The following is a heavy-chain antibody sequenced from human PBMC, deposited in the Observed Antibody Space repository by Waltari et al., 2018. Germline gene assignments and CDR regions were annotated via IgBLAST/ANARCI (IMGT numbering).Heavy chain of an antibody. Sequence: EVQLVESGGGLVQPGGSLRLSCAASGFTLSNYWMSWVRQAPGKGLEWVANIKQDGSEKYYVDSVKGRFTISRDNAKNSLYLQMNSLRAEDTAVYYCARDPTLDYSDYWGQGTLVTVSS. D-gene: IGHD2-21*01. CDR3: ARDPTLDYSDY. CDR1: GFTLSNYW. V-gene: IGHV3-7*01. CDR2: IKQDGSEK. J-gene: IGHJ4*02.